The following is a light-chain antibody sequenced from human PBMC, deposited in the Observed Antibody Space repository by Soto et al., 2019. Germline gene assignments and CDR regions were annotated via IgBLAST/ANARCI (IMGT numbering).Light chain of an antibody. Sequence: QSVLTQPPSVSGAPGQRDTISCTGSSSNIGAGYDVHWYQQHPGTAPKLLIYGNSNRPSGVPVRFSGSKSGTSASLAITGLQAEDEADYYCQSYDSRLRYVFGTGTKLTVL. J-gene: IGLJ1*01. V-gene: IGLV1-40*01. CDR1: SSNIGAGYD. CDR3: QSYDSRLRYV. CDR2: GNS.